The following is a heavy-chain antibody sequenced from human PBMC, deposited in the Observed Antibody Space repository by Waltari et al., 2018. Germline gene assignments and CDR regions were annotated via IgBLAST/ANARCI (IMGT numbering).Heavy chain of an antibody. J-gene: IGHJ4*02. CDR3: VRHRTTYPLEIDY. CDR1: GYSFPSHW. D-gene: IGHD2-2*01. V-gene: IGHV5-10-1*01. Sequence: EVQLVPSGAAVKKPAESLRIACEGSGYSFPSHWISWVRQMPGKGLEWVGRIDPSDSFRNYGPAFEGHVTISVDQSLRTAYLQWDSLKASDTAIYYCVRHRTTYPLEIDYWGQGTLVTVSS. CDR2: IDPSDSFR.